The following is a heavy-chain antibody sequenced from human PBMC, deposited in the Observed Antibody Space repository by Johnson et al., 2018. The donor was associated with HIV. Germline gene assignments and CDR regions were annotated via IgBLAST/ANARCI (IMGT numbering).Heavy chain of an antibody. V-gene: IGHV3-23*04. CDR3: ARGGCIAARREAFDI. CDR2: ISGGGGST. CDR1: GFTFSSYA. Sequence: VQLVESGGVVVQPGGSLRLSCAASGFTFSSYAMSWVRQAPGKGLEWVSVISGGGGSTYYADSVKGRFTISSDNAKNSRYLQMNSLRAEDTAVYYCARGGCIAARREAFDIWGQGTMVTVSS. D-gene: IGHD6-6*01. J-gene: IGHJ3*02.